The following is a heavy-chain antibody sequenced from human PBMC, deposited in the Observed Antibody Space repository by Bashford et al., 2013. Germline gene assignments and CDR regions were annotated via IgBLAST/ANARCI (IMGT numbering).Heavy chain of an antibody. CDR2: IYPADSDT. J-gene: IGHJ4*02. CDR1: GYTFTRYW. D-gene: IGHD5-12*01. CDR3: VGRHSGDDDELEF. Sequence: GESLKISCKGLGYTFTRYWIAWVRQMPGKGLEWMGIIYPADSDTRYSPSFQGQVTISADESISTVYLQWSSLRASDTAVYYCVGRHSGDDDELEFWGQGTLVTVSS. V-gene: IGHV5-51*01.